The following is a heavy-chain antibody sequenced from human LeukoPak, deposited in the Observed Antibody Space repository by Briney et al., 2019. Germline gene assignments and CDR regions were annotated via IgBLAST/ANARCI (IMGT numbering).Heavy chain of an antibody. CDR3: GGGGFGEAYYYYYYMDV. J-gene: IGHJ6*03. V-gene: IGHV3-23*01. D-gene: IGHD3-10*01. CDR1: GFTFSSYG. Sequence: GGSLRLSCAASGFTFSSYGMSWVRQAPGKGLEWVSAISGSGGSTYYADSVKGRFTISRDNSKNTLYLQINSLRAEDTAVYYWGGGGFGEAYYYYYYMDVWGKGTTVTVSS. CDR2: ISGSGGST.